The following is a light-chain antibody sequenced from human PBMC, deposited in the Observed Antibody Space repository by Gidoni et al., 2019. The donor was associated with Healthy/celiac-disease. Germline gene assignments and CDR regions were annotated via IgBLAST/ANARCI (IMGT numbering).Light chain of an antibody. V-gene: IGKV2-24*01. Sequence: DIVMTQTPLSSPVTLGQPASISCRSSQSLVHSDGNTYLSWLQQRPGQPPRPLIYQISKRFSGVPDRFRGSGAGTEFTLEINRVEAEDVGIYYCMQATLCLSFGQGTKVDIK. J-gene: IGKJ1*01. CDR2: QIS. CDR3: MQATLCLS. CDR1: QSLVHSDGNTY.